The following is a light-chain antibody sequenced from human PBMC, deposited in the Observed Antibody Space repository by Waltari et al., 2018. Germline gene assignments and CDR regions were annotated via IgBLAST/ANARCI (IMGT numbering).Light chain of an antibody. Sequence: QLVLTQSPSASASLGASVKLTCTLSSGHSSNVIAWHQQQPEKGPRYLMKVNSDGSHSKGDKIPARFSGSSSGAEHYLTISSLQSEDEADYYCQTGGHGTWVFVGGTKLTVL. J-gene: IGLJ3*02. CDR3: QTGGHGTWV. CDR2: VNSDGSH. CDR1: SGHSSNV. V-gene: IGLV4-69*01.